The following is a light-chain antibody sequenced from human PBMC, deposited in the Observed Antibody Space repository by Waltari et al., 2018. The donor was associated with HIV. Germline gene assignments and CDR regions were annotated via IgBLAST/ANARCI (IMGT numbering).Light chain of an antibody. CDR1: SSNIGSNY. J-gene: IGLJ3*02. V-gene: IGLV1-47*01. Sequence: QSVLTQPPSASGTPGQRVTISCSGSSSNIGSNYIYWYQQLPGTAPKLLIYRNNPRPSGVPDRFSGSKSGTSASLAISGLRSEDEADYSCAAWDDSLSGWVFGGGTKLTVL. CDR3: AAWDDSLSGWV. CDR2: RNN.